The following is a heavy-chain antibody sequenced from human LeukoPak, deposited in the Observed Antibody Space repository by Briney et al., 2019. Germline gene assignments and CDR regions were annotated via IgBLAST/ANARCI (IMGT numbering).Heavy chain of an antibody. J-gene: IGHJ4*02. CDR2: ISSSSSYI. CDR3: ARVAGYFAALAA. CDR1: GFTFSSYS. Sequence: GGSLRLSCAASGFTFSSYSMNWVRQAPGKGLEWVSSISSSSSYIYYADSVKGRFTISRDNAKNSLYLQMNSLRAEDTAVYYCARVAGYFAALAAWGQGTLVTVSS. D-gene: IGHD3-9*01. V-gene: IGHV3-21*01.